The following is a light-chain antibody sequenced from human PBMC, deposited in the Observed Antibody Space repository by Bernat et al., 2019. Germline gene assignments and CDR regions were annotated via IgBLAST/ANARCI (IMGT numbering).Light chain of an antibody. CDR1: SSNIGNNY. CDR3: GTWDSSLSAVV. J-gene: IGLJ2*01. CDR2: DNN. V-gene: IGLV1-51*01. Sequence: QSVLTQPPSVSAAPGQKVTIPCSGSSSNIGNNYVSWYQQLPGTAPKVLIYDNNKRPSGIPDRFSGSKSGTSATLGITGRQTGDEADYYCGTWDSSLSAVVFGGGTKVTVL.